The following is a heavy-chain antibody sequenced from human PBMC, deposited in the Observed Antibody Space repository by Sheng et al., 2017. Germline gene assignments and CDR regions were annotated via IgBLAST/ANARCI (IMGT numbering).Heavy chain of an antibody. V-gene: IGHV4-38-2*02. D-gene: IGHD3-10*01. CDR3: ARDGTMVRGVRASPGGDY. CDR1: GYSISSGYY. J-gene: IGHJ4*02. CDR2: IYHSGST. Sequence: QVQLQESGPGLVKPSETLSLTCAVSGYSISSGYYWGWIRQPPGKGLEWIGSIYHSGSTYYNPSLKSRVTISVDTSKNQFSLKLSSVTAADTAVYYCARDGTMVRGVRASPGGDYWGQGTLVTVSS.